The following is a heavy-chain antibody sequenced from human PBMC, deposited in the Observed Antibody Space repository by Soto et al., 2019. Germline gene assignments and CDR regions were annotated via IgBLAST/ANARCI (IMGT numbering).Heavy chain of an antibody. CDR2: INPKSGGT. CDR1: GYSFTDYH. D-gene: IGHD2-8*02. J-gene: IGHJ6*02. V-gene: IGHV1-2*04. Sequence: ASVKVSCKASGYSFTDYHIHWVRQAPGQGLEWLGRINPKSGGTSTAQKFQGWVTMTTDTSISTASMELTRLTSDDTAVYYCARIDCTGNNCNPYYHYGMDVWGQGTTVTVSS. CDR3: ARIDCTGNNCNPYYHYGMDV.